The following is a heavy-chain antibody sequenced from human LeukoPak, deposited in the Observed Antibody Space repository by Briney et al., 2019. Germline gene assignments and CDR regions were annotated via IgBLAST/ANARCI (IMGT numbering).Heavy chain of an antibody. V-gene: IGHV1-69*05. Sequence: AASVKVSCKASGGTFSSYAISWVRQAPGQGLEWMGGNIPIFGTANYAQKFQGRVTITTDESTSTAYMELSSLRSEDTAVYYCALTVTGYYYYMDVWGKGTTVTVSS. D-gene: IGHD4-11*01. CDR2: NIPIFGTA. J-gene: IGHJ6*03. CDR3: ALTVTGYYYYMDV. CDR1: GGTFSSYA.